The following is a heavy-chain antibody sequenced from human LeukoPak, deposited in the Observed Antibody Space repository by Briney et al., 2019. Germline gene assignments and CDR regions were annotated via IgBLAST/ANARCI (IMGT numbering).Heavy chain of an antibody. V-gene: IGHV3-23*01. J-gene: IGHJ4*02. D-gene: IGHD3-10*01. CDR3: AKGHYYGSGSLDY. Sequence: SGGSLRLSCAASGFSFSDYAMTWVRRAPGKGLEWVSSISSSGVGTYYTDSVKGRFAISRDNSKDTLFLQMNSLRAEDTAVYYCAKGHYYGSGSLDYWGQGTLVTVSS. CDR2: ISSSGVGT. CDR1: GFSFSDYA.